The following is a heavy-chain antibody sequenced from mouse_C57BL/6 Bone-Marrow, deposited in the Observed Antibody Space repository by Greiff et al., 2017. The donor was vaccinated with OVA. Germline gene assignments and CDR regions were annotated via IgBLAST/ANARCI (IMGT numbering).Heavy chain of an antibody. CDR2: ISGGGGNT. Sequence: EVQLQESGGGLVKPGGSLKLSCAASGFTFSSYTMSWVRQTPEKRLEWVATISGGGGNTYYPDSVKGRFTISRDNAKNTLYLQMSSLRSEDTALYYCARLRFAYWGQGTLVTVSA. CDR3: ARLRFAY. CDR1: GFTFSSYT. V-gene: IGHV5-9*04. J-gene: IGHJ3*01.